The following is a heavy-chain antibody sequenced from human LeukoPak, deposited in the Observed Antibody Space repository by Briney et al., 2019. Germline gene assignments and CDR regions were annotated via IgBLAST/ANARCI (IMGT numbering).Heavy chain of an antibody. CDR1: GFTFSTYA. D-gene: IGHD4-17*01. CDR2: IRASDAYT. V-gene: IGHV3-23*01. Sequence: GGSLRLSCVASGFTFSTYAMMWDSQAPGKGLEWVTNIRASDAYTAHADSVKGPFTVSRYNTKKTLYLQMRSPKATDTAIYECAREPNGEWIGAFDFGVQGTLVTVS. CDR3: AREPNGEWIGAFDF. J-gene: IGHJ3*01.